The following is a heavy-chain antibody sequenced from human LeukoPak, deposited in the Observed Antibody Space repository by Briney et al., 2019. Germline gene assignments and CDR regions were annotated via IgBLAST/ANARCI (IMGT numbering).Heavy chain of an antibody. D-gene: IGHD6-13*01. Sequence: ASVKVSCKASGYTFTSYGISWVRQAPGQGREWMGWISAYNGNTNYAQKLQGRVTMTTDTSTSTAYMELRSLRSDDTAVYYCARQAAGRGNDAFDIWGQGTMVTVSS. CDR3: ARQAAGRGNDAFDI. CDR1: GYTFTSYG. CDR2: ISAYNGNT. V-gene: IGHV1-18*01. J-gene: IGHJ3*02.